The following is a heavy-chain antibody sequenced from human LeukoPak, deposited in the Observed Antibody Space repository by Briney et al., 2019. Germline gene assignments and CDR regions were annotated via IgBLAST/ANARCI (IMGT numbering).Heavy chain of an antibody. Sequence: GGSLRLSCAASGFTFSSYSMNWVRQAPGKGLEWVANIKQGGSEKYYLDSVKGRFTISRDNAKNSLYLQMNSLRAEDTAVYFCTREAAAGIDYWGQGTLVTVSS. D-gene: IGHD6-13*01. CDR1: GFTFSSYS. CDR2: IKQGGSEK. J-gene: IGHJ4*02. CDR3: TREAAAGIDY. V-gene: IGHV3-7*01.